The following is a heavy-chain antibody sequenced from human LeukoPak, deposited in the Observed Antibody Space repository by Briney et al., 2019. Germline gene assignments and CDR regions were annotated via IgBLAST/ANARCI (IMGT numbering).Heavy chain of an antibody. CDR2: IIPIFGTA. V-gene: IGHV1-69*13. Sequence: SVKVSCKASGYTFTSYGISWVRQAPGQGLEWMGGIIPIFGTANYAQKFQGRVTITADESTGTAYMELSSLRSEDTAVYYCARARLGYYYYYGMDVWGQGTTVTVSS. CDR1: GYTFTSYG. J-gene: IGHJ6*02. CDR3: ARARLGYYYYYGMDV.